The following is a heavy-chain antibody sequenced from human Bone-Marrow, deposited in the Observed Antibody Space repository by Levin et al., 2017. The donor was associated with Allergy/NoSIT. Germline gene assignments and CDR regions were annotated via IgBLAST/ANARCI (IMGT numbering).Heavy chain of an antibody. CDR2: IYYSGST. Sequence: SETLSLTCTVSGGSISSGGYYWSWIRQHPGTGLEWIGYIYYSGSTYYNPSLKSRVTISVDTSKNQFSLKLSSVTAADTAVYYCARGDYGDDMFDPWGQGTLVTVSS. D-gene: IGHD4-17*01. CDR3: ARGDYGDDMFDP. J-gene: IGHJ5*02. CDR1: GGSISSGGYY. V-gene: IGHV4-31*03.